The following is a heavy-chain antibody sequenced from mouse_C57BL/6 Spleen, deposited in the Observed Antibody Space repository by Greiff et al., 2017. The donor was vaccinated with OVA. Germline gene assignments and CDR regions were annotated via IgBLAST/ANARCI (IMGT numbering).Heavy chain of an antibody. D-gene: IGHD2-4*01. Sequence: QVQLQQSGADLAKPGASVTLSCKASGYTFTSYCMHWVNQRPGQGLEWLGYIYTRSGSTKYNPMFKDKATLTADKSASTAYMQLSSLTYEDSAVYYCARGDYEVDYWGQGTTLTVSS. CDR2: IYTRSGST. J-gene: IGHJ2*01. CDR3: ARGDYEVDY. V-gene: IGHV1-7*01. CDR1: GYTFTSYC.